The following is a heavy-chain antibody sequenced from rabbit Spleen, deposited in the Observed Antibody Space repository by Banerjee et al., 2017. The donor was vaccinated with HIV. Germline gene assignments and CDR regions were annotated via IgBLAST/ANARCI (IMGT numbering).Heavy chain of an antibody. J-gene: IGHJ4*01. CDR3: AGRYGTGHTYYRNFDL. D-gene: IGHD8-1*01. CDR1: GFDFSYGDV. V-gene: IGHV1S45*01. CDR2: MNTASGGA. Sequence: QQQLVESGGGLVKPGASLTLTCKASGFDFSYGDVMCWVRQGPGKGLEWIACMNTASGGAVYATWAKGRFTISGASWTTVSLQMTRLTAADTATYFCAGRYGTGHTYYRNFDLWGQGTLVTVS.